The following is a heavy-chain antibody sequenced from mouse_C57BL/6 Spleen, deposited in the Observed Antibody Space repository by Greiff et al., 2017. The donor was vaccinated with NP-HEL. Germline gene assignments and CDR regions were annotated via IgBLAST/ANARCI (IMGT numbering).Heavy chain of an antibody. J-gene: IGHJ2*01. CDR1: GYTFTSYW. Sequence: VQLQQPGAELVMPGASVKLSCKASGYTFTSYWMHWVKQRPGQGLEWIGEIDPSDSSTNYNPKFKGKFTLTVDKSSSTAYMQLSSLTSEDSAVYYCARASVYYGNPQGYWGQGTTLTVAS. CDR3: ARASVYYGNPQGY. CDR2: IDPSDSST. V-gene: IGHV1-69*01. D-gene: IGHD1-1*01.